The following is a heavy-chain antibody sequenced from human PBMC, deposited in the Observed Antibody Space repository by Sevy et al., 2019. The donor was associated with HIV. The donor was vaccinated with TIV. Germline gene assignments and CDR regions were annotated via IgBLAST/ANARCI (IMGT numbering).Heavy chain of an antibody. V-gene: IGHV3-30*04. CDR3: ARFVGYCSGGRCSIIDF. CDR2: RSYNGRNQ. CDR1: GFSLSDHA. D-gene: IGHD2-15*01. J-gene: IGHJ4*02. Sequence: GGSLRLSCAASGFSLSDHAVSWVRQTPGKGLEWLAVRSYNGRNQYYADSVKGRFTISKDDSKNKLYLQLNSLRAEDMAVYYCARFVGYCSGGRCSIIDFWGQGTLVTVSS.